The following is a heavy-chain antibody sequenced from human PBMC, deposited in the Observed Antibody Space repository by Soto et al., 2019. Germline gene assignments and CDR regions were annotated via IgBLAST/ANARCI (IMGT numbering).Heavy chain of an antibody. J-gene: IGHJ4*02. CDR1: GGSISSYY. V-gene: IGHV4-59*08. CDR2: IYYSGST. D-gene: IGHD5-18*01. CDR3: AASVDTAMAPIDY. Sequence: PSETLSLTCTVSGGSISSYYWSWIRQPPGKGLEWIGYIYYSGSTNYNPSLKSRVTISVDTSKNQFSLKLSSVTAADTAVYYCAASVDTAMAPIDYWGQGTLVTVSS.